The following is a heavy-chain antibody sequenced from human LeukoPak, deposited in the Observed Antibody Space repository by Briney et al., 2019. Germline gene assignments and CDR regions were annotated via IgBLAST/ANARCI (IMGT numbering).Heavy chain of an antibody. Sequence: GGSLRLSCAASGFTFRTYGMSWVRQAPGKGLEWVSSISSSSSYIYYADAVKGRFTISRDNAKNSLYLQMNSLRAEDTALYYCAKGVLGYSVPFLDCWGQGVLVTVSS. D-gene: IGHD3-10*02. CDR3: AKGVLGYSVPFLDC. J-gene: IGHJ4*02. CDR2: ISSSSSYI. V-gene: IGHV3-21*04. CDR1: GFTFRTYG.